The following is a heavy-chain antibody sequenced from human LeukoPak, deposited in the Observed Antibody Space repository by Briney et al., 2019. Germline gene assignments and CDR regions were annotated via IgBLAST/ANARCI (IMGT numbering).Heavy chain of an antibody. D-gene: IGHD3-10*01. V-gene: IGHV4-31*03. CDR3: ARGGLLLWFGELLYQPFDY. CDR2: ICYSGST. Sequence: SETLSLTCTVSGGSISSGAYYWSWIRQHPGKGLEWIGYICYSGSTYYNPSLKSRVTISVDTSKNQFSLKLSSVTAADTAVYYCARGGLLLWFGELLYQPFDYWGQGTLVTVSS. J-gene: IGHJ4*02. CDR1: GGSISSGAYY.